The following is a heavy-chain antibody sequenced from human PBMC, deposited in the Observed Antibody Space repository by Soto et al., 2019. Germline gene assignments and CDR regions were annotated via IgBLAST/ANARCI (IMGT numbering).Heavy chain of an antibody. Sequence: QVQLVESGGGVVQPGRSLRLSCAASGFTFSSYGMHWVRQAPGKGLEWVAVISYDGSNKYYADSVKGRFTISRDNSKNTLYLQMKSLRAEDTAVYYCAKLPYGSGKSVFDYWGQGTLVTVSS. J-gene: IGHJ4*02. V-gene: IGHV3-30*18. CDR3: AKLPYGSGKSVFDY. D-gene: IGHD3-10*01. CDR2: ISYDGSNK. CDR1: GFTFSSYG.